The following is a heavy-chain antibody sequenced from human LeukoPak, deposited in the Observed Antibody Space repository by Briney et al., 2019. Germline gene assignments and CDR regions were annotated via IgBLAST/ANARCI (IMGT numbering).Heavy chain of an antibody. V-gene: IGHV3-23*01. Sequence: GGSLRLSCTASGFTFSSYSMNWVRQAPGKGLEWVSAISGSGGSTYYADSVKGRFTISRDNSKNTLYLQMNSLIAEDTAVYYCARDDILTGYYPWGQGTLVSVPS. CDR1: GFTFSSYS. D-gene: IGHD3-9*01. J-gene: IGHJ5*02. CDR3: ARDDILTGYYP. CDR2: ISGSGGST.